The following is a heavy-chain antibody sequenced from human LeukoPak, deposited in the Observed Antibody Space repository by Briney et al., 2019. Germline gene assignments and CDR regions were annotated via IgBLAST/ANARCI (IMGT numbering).Heavy chain of an antibody. D-gene: IGHD3-16*01. CDR2: INPSGGST. V-gene: IGHV1-46*01. J-gene: IGHJ6*03. CDR1: GYTFTSYY. CDR3: ARDWVGAYYMDV. Sequence: ASVKVSCKASGYTFTSYYMRWVRQAPGQGLEWMGIINPSGGSTSYAQKFQGRVTMTRDTSTSTVYMELSSLRSEDTAVYYCARDWVGAYYMDVWGKGTTVTISS.